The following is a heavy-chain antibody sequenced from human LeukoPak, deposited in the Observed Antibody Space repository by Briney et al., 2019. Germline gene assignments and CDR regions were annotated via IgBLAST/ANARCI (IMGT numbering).Heavy chain of an antibody. Sequence: GASVKVSCKASGYTFTSYGISWVRQAPGQGLEWMGWISAYNGNTNYAQKLQGRVTMTTDTSTSTAYMELRSLRSDDTAVYYCARALYYYDSSGYHDAFDIWGQGTMVTVSS. V-gene: IGHV1-18*01. CDR2: ISAYNGNT. D-gene: IGHD3-22*01. J-gene: IGHJ3*02. CDR1: GYTFTSYG. CDR3: ARALYYYDSSGYHDAFDI.